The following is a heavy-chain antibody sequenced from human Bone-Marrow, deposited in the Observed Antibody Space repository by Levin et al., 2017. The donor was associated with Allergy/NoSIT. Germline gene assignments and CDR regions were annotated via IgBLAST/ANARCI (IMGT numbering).Heavy chain of an antibody. CDR2: ISSSSSYI. J-gene: IGHJ4*02. Sequence: GASVKVSCAASGFTFSSYSMNWVRQAPGKGLEWVSSISSSSSYIYYADSVKGRFTISRDNAKNSLYLQMNSLRAEDTAVYYCARYSGDYWGQGTLVTVSS. D-gene: IGHD3-10*01. V-gene: IGHV3-21*01. CDR3: ARYSGDY. CDR1: GFTFSSYS.